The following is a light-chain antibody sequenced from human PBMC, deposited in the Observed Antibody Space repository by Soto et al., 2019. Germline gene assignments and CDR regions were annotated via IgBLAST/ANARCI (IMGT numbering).Light chain of an antibody. J-gene: IGKJ1*01. V-gene: IGKV3-20*01. CDR3: QQYGSSPPWA. CDR2: GAS. Sequence: EIVLTQSPGTLSLSPGERATLSCRASQSVSSTYLAWYQHKSGQAPRLLIYGASSRATGIPDRFSGSGSGTDFTITISRLESEDFAVYFCQQYGSSPPWAFGQGTKLEIK. CDR1: QSVSSTY.